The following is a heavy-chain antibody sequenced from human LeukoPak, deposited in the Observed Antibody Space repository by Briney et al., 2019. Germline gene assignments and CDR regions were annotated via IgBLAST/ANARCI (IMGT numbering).Heavy chain of an antibody. D-gene: IGHD2-2*01. Sequence: GGSLRLSCAASGFTFSSYAMHWVRQAPGKGPEWVAVISYDGSNKYYADSVKGRFTISRDNSKNTLYLQMNSLRAEDTAVYYCAREKYCSSTSCPFDYWGQGTLVTVSS. CDR3: AREKYCSSTSCPFDY. J-gene: IGHJ4*02. CDR1: GFTFSSYA. CDR2: ISYDGSNK. V-gene: IGHV3-30-3*01.